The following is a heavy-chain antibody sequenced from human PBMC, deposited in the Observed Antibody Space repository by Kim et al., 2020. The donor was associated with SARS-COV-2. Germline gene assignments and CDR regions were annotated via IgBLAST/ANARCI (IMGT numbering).Heavy chain of an antibody. J-gene: IGHJ4*02. D-gene: IGHD6-6*01. V-gene: IGHV1-2*02. Sequence: TNYAQKFQGRVTMTRDTSISTAYMELSRLRSDDTAVYYCARSGSSSVADYWGQGTLVTVSS. CDR3: ARSGSSSVADY. CDR2: T.